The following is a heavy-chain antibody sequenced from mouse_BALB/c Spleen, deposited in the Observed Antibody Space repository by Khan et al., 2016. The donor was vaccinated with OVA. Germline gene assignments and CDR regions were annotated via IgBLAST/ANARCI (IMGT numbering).Heavy chain of an antibody. V-gene: IGHV14-3*02. CDR1: GFNIKDTY. CDR3: ARPSYDPRDFEV. Sequence: VQLQQSGAELVKPGASVKLSCTASGFNIKDTYLHWVKQRPEQGLEWIGRIAPANGNTQYDPKFQGKATLTSDTSSNTAYLQLTSLTSEDTAVYYCARPSYDPRDFEVWGAGTTVTVSS. D-gene: IGHD2-3*01. J-gene: IGHJ1*01. CDR2: IAPANGNT.